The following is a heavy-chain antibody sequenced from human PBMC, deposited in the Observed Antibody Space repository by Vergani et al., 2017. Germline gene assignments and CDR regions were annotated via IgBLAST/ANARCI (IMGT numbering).Heavy chain of an antibody. J-gene: IGHJ4*02. CDR3: AIDSYSSGWVRGFDY. Sequence: QVQLQESGPGLVKPSETLSLTCSVSGGSVSSGSYYWSWIRQPPGKGLEWIGYFYYSWSTNYNPSLKSRVTISVDTSKIQFSLKLSSVTAADTAVYYGAIDSYSSGWVRGFDYWGQGTLVTVSS. V-gene: IGHV4-61*01. CDR1: GGSVSSGSYY. D-gene: IGHD6-19*01. CDR2: FYYSWST.